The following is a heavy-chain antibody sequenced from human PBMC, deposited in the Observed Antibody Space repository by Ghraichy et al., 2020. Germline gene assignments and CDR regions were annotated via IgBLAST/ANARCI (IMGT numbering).Heavy chain of an antibody. CDR3: AREPYDSSSSAYFDY. CDR2: IYTSGST. J-gene: IGHJ4*02. V-gene: IGHV4-4*07. Sequence: SETLSLTCTVSGGSISSYYWSWIRQPAGKGLEWIGRIYTSGSTNYNPSLKSRVTMSVDTSKNQFSLKLSSVTAADTAVYYCAREPYDSSSSAYFDYWGQGALVTVSS. D-gene: IGHD6-6*01. CDR1: GGSISSYY.